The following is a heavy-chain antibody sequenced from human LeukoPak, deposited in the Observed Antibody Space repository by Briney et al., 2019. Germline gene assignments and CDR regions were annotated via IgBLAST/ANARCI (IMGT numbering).Heavy chain of an antibody. J-gene: IGHJ3*01. CDR3: ARGRESSKLTSGFQSFDWLSDSFDL. CDR2: MSPNSGKT. Sequence: ASVKVSCKTSGYSFTNYDINWVRRATGQGLEWMGWMSPNSGKTGYAQKFQGRVTMTKNTSMSTAYMELSSLTSEDTAVYYCARGRESSKLTSGFQSFDWLSDSFDLWGQGTIVTVSS. D-gene: IGHD3-9*01. CDR1: GYSFTNYD. V-gene: IGHV1-8*01.